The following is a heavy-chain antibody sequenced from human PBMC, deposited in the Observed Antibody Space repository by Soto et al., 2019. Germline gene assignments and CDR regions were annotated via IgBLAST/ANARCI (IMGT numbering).Heavy chain of an antibody. CDR2: IIPIFGTA. Sequence: SVKVSCKASGGTFSSYAISWVRQAPGQGLEWMGGIIPIFGTANYAQKFQGRVTITADESTSTAYMELSSLRSEDTAVYYCVRSPLYYYDSSSVTEYFQHWGQGTLVTVSS. CDR1: GGTFSSYA. V-gene: IGHV1-69*13. J-gene: IGHJ1*01. CDR3: VRSPLYYYDSSSVTEYFQH. D-gene: IGHD3-22*01.